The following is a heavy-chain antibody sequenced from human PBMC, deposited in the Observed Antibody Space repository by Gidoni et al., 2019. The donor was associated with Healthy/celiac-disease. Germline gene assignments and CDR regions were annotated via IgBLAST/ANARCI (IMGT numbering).Heavy chain of an antibody. CDR1: GFTFSSYG. J-gene: IGHJ4*02. V-gene: IGHV3-30*18. Sequence: QVQLVESGGGVVKPGRSLRLSCAASGFTFSSYGMHWVRQDPGKGLEWEAVISYDGSNKYYADSVKGRFTISRDNSKNTLYLQMNSLRAEDTAVYYCAKDASLRYFDWLLDYWGQGTLVTVSS. CDR2: ISYDGSNK. CDR3: AKDASLRYFDWLLDY. D-gene: IGHD3-9*01.